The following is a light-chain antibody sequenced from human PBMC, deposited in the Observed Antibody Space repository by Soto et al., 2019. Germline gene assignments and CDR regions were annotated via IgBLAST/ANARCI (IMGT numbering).Light chain of an antibody. J-gene: IGKJ3*01. CDR3: QHYGSSLIFS. CDR2: GTS. CDR1: QNVNSNF. V-gene: IGKV3-20*01. Sequence: EIVLTQSPGTLSLSPGERATLSCRASQNVNSNFLAWYQQKPGQGPRLLIYGTSGRATGIPDRFSGSGSGTDFTLTISRPEPEDFAVYYCQHYGSSLIFSFGPGTKVEIK.